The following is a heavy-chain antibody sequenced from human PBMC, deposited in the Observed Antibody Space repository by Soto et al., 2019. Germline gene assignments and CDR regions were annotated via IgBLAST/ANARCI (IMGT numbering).Heavy chain of an antibody. CDR3: ARHDYSDRTFDI. D-gene: IGHD3-22*01. V-gene: IGHV4-61*08. CDR1: GGSVGSGAYY. Sequence: SETLSLTCAVSGGSVGSGAYYWSWIRQPPGNALEWIGYIQYSGGTNYNSSLKSRVTISVDRSRNQFSLKLTSVTAADTAFYYCARHDYSDRTFDIWGQGTMVTVSS. CDR2: IQYSGGT. J-gene: IGHJ3*02.